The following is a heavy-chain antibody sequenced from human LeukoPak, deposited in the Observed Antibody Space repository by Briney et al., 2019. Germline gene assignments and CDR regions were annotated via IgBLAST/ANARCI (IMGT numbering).Heavy chain of an antibody. CDR1: GGSINSYY. D-gene: IGHD1-26*01. J-gene: IGHJ4*02. V-gene: IGHV4-59*01. CDR3: AGASLLVGAFFDY. Sequence: SETLSLTCTVSGGSINSYYWSWIRQPPGKGLEWIGYMYYSGSTNYNPSLKSRVTISIDTSKNEFSLKLSSVTAADTAVYYCAGASLLVGAFFDYWGQGTLVTVSS. CDR2: MYYSGST.